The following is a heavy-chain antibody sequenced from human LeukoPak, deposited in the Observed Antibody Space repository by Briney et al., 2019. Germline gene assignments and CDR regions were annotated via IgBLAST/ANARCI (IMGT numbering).Heavy chain of an antibody. CDR2: IYYSGST. V-gene: IGHV4-59*12. Sequence: SETLSLTCTVSGGSISSYYWSWIRQPPGKGLEWIGYIYYSGSTNYNPSLKSRVTISVDTSKNQFSLKLSSVTAADTAVHYCARDQVPESAFDIWGQGTMVTVSS. J-gene: IGHJ3*02. D-gene: IGHD1-14*01. CDR1: GGSISSYY. CDR3: ARDQVPESAFDI.